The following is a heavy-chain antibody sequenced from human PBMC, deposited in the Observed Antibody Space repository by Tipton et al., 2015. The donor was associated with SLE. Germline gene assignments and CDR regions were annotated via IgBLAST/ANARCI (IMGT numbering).Heavy chain of an antibody. CDR1: GGSVTTYY. J-gene: IGHJ4*02. CDR2: MYYTGIT. CDR3: ARAAPTRVGATTFDY. V-gene: IGHV4-59*02. Sequence: TLSLTCTVSGGSVTTYYWSWIRQSPGKKLEWIGYMYYTGITKFNPSLESRVAISVDTSKNQFSLRLSSMTAADTAVYYCARAAPTRVGATTFDYWGQGTLVTVSS. D-gene: IGHD1-26*01.